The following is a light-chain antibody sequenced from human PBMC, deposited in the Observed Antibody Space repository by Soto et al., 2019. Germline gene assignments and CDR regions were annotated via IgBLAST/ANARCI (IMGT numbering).Light chain of an antibody. CDR2: SAS. CDR3: QQYNNWPAIT. J-gene: IGKJ5*01. Sequence: EIVMTQSPATLSVSPVGRATLSCRASQSISDTLAWYQQKPGQAPRLLIYSASARATGIPARFSGSGSGTEFTLTISSLQSEDFAVYYCQQYNNWPAITFGQGTRLEIK. V-gene: IGKV3-15*01. CDR1: QSISDT.